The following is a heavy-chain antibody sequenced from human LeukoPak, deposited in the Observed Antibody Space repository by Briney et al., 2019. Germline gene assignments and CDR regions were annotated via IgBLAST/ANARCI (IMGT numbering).Heavy chain of an antibody. V-gene: IGHV1-8*01. CDR3: AGEERIVVVNWYFDL. Sequence: ASVKVSCKASGYTFTSYDINWVRQATGQGLEWMGWMNPNSGNTGYAQKFQGRVTMTRDTSTSTVYMELSSLRSEDTAVYYCAGEERIVVVNWYFDLWGRGTLVTVSS. CDR1: GYTFTSYD. CDR2: MNPNSGNT. D-gene: IGHD2-21*01. J-gene: IGHJ2*01.